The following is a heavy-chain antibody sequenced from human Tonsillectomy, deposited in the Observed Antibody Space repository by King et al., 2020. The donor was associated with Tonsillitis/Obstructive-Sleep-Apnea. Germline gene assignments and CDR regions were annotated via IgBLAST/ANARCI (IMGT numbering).Heavy chain of an antibody. D-gene: IGHD3-22*01. V-gene: IGHV1-69*10. J-gene: IGHJ4*02. CDR3: ARGTYYDSSGYYHFDY. CDR2: IIPIVGVA. Sequence: QLVQSGAEVKRPGSSVKVSCKAPGGTFITYAISWVRQAPGQGLEWMGGIIPIVGVANYAQNFQGRVTITAERSTSTAYMELSSLRSEDTAVYYCARGTYYDSSGYYHFDYWGQGTLVTVSS. CDR1: GGTFITYA.